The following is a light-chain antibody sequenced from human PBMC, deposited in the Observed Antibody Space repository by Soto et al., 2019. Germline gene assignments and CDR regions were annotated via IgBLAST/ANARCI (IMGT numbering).Light chain of an antibody. Sequence: DIQMTQSPSTLSASVGDRVTITCRASQSISSWLAWYQQKPGKAPKLLIYDASSLESGVPSRFSGSGSGTEFTLTLSSLQPDDFATDYCQQYNSYSYTFGPGTKLEIK. CDR2: DAS. CDR3: QQYNSYSYT. CDR1: QSISSW. V-gene: IGKV1-5*01. J-gene: IGKJ2*01.